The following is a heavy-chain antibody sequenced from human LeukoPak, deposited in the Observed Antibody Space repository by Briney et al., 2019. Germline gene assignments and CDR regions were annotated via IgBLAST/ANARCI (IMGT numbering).Heavy chain of an antibody. CDR2: IKQDGDEK. V-gene: IGHV3-7*03. CDR3: ARDGRPLDY. J-gene: IGHJ4*02. Sequence: GGSLRLSCVDSGITFSRHWMSWVRQAPGKGLEWVANIKQDGDEKYYVDSVKGRFTISRDNAKNSLYLQMNSLRVEDTAVYYCARDGRPLDYWGQGTLVTVSS. CDR1: GITFSRHW.